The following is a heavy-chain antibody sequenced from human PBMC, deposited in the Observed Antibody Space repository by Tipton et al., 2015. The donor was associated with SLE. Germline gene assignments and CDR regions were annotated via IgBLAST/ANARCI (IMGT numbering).Heavy chain of an antibody. Sequence: TLSLTCTVSGGSVSSGSYYWSWIRQPPGKGLEWIGEIYHSGSTNYNPSLKSRVTISVDKSKNQFSLKLSSVTAADTAVYYCARDTSILRCFDYWGQGTLVTVSS. CDR3: ARDTSILRCFDY. V-gene: IGHV4-39*07. CDR2: IYHSGST. J-gene: IGHJ4*02. CDR1: GGSVSSGSYY. D-gene: IGHD4-17*01.